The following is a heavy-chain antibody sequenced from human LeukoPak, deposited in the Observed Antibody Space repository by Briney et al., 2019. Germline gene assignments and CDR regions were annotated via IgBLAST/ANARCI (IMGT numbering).Heavy chain of an antibody. V-gene: IGHV4-4*02. D-gene: IGHD3-22*01. CDR1: GGSISSSNW. Sequence: SGTLSLTCAVSGGSISSSNWWSWVRQPPGKGLEWIGEIYHSGSTNYNPSLKSRVTISVDKSKNQFSLKLISVTAADTAVYYCARGTSSGYYSDAFDIWGQGTMVTVSS. CDR2: IYHSGST. CDR3: ARGTSSGYYSDAFDI. J-gene: IGHJ3*02.